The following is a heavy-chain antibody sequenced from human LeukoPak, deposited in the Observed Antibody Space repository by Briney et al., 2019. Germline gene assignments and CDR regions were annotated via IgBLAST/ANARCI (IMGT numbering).Heavy chain of an antibody. CDR2: MHHSGSA. V-gene: IGHV4-59*01. D-gene: IGHD6-13*01. Sequence: PSETLSLTCTVSGGSISSYFWSWVRQSPGKGLEWIGFMHHSGSANSNSSLKSRVTISMDTSKNQFSLELSSATAADTAVYFCARGRVSSSTWYSTYYYYFYMDVWGKGTTVTVSS. CDR3: ARGRVSSSTWYSTYYYYFYMDV. CDR1: GGSISSYF. J-gene: IGHJ6*03.